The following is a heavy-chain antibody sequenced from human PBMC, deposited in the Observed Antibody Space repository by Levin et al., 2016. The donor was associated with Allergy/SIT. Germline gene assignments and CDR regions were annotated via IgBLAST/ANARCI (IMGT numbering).Heavy chain of an antibody. Sequence: PGKGLEWIGYIYYSGSTYYNPSLKSRVTISVDTSKNQFSLKLSSVTAADTAVYYCARGYYYGSGSPIWGQGTMVTVSS. CDR3: ARGYYYGSGSPI. V-gene: IGHV4-31*02. CDR2: IYYSGST. J-gene: IGHJ3*02. D-gene: IGHD3-10*01.